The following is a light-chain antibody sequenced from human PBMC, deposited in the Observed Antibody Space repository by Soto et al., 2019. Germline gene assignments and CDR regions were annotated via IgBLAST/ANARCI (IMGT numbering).Light chain of an antibody. CDR3: QQRGT. Sequence: EIVLTQSPATLSLSPGERVTLSCRASQSVSSYLAWYQQKPGQAPRLLIYDASNRATGIPARFSGSGSGTDFTLTISSLEPEDFAVYYCQQRGTFGKGTKLEIK. V-gene: IGKV3-11*01. J-gene: IGKJ2*01. CDR2: DAS. CDR1: QSVSSY.